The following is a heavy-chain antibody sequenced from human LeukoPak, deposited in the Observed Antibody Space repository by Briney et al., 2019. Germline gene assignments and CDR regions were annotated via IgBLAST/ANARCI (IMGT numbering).Heavy chain of an antibody. J-gene: IGHJ6*02. D-gene: IGHD2-2*01. V-gene: IGHV3-66*02. CDR3: ARGGLVPAAYYYYYGMDV. Sequence: GGSLRLSCAASGFTFSSYSMNWVRQAPGKGLEWVTVIYSGGSTYYADSVKGRFTISRDNSKNTLYLQMNSLRAEDTAVYYCARGGLVPAAYYYYYGMDVWGQGTTVTVSS. CDR2: IYSGGST. CDR1: GFTFSSYS.